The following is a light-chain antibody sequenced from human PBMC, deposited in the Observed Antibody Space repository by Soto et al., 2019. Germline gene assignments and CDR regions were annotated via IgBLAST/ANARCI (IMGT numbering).Light chain of an antibody. V-gene: IGKV3-15*01. J-gene: IGKJ3*01. Sequence: EIVMTQSPATLSVSPGERATLSCRASQSVRGKVAWYQQRPGQAPRLLIYGASTTATYIPARFSGRGSGTEFTLTISSLQSEDFAVYYCQRTYNAPFTFGPGTKVSIK. CDR1: QSVRGK. CDR3: QRTYNAPFT. CDR2: GAS.